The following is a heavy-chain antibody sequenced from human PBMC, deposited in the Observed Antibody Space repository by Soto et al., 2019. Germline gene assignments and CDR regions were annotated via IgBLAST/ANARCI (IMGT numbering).Heavy chain of an antibody. CDR2: VYDVDGT. Sequence: GGSLRLSCAASGLTVSGKKYIAWVRQAPGKGLECVSGVYDVDGTYYSDSVKGRFTISRDTSKTIVFLEMNDLRPDDTAVYYCASWLLREHAYDVWGLGTTVTVS. J-gene: IGHJ3*01. D-gene: IGHD1-26*01. V-gene: IGHV3-53*01. CDR1: GLTVSGKKY. CDR3: ASWLLREHAYDV.